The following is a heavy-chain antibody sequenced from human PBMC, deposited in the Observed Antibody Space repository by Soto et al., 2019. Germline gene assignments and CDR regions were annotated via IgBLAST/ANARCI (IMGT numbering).Heavy chain of an antibody. Sequence: SETLSLTCTVSGGSVSSGSYYWSWIRQPPEKGLEWIGYIYYSGSTNYSPSLKSRVTISVDTSKNQFSLKLSSVTAADTAVYYCARTRYSGGWFDPWGQGTLVTVSS. CDR1: GGSVSSGSYY. CDR2: IYYSGST. D-gene: IGHD1-26*01. V-gene: IGHV4-61*01. J-gene: IGHJ5*02. CDR3: ARTRYSGGWFDP.